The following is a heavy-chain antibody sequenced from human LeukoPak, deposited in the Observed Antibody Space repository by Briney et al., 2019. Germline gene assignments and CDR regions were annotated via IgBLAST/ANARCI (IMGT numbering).Heavy chain of an antibody. CDR1: GGTFSSYA. V-gene: IGHV1-69*13. CDR3: ARDILVGRSYYFDY. Sequence: SVKVSCKTSGGTFSSYAISWVRQAPGQGLEWMGGIIPIFGTANYAQKFQGRVTITADESTSTAYMELSSLRSEDTAVYYCARDILVGRSYYFDYWGQGTLVTVSS. J-gene: IGHJ4*02. CDR2: IIPIFGTA. D-gene: IGHD2-15*01.